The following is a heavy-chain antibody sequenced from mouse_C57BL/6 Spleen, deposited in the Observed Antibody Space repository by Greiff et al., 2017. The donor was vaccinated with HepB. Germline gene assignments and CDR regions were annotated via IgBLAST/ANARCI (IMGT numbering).Heavy chain of an antibody. V-gene: IGHV1-50*01. D-gene: IGHD3-2*02. CDR3: ARIKDSSDFDY. J-gene: IGHJ2*01. Sequence: QVQLQQSGAELVKPGASVKLSCKASGYTFTSYWMQWVKQRPGQGLEWIGEIDPSDSYTNYNQKFKGKATLTVDTSSSTAYMQLSSLTSEDSAVYYCARIKDSSDFDYWGQGTTLTVSS. CDR1: GYTFTSYW. CDR2: IDPSDSYT.